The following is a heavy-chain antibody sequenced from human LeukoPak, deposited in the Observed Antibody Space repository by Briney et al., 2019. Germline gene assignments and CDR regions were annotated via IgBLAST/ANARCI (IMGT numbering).Heavy chain of an antibody. CDR1: GGSISSSSYY. CDR3: ARQLYSGSYPS. CDR2: IYYSGST. Sequence: PSETLSLTCTVSGGSISSSSYYWGWIRQPPGKGLEWIGSIYYSGSTYYNPSLKSRVTISVDTSKNQFSLKLSSVTAADTAIYYCARQLYSGSYPSWGQGALVTVSS. D-gene: IGHD1-26*01. J-gene: IGHJ5*02. V-gene: IGHV4-39*01.